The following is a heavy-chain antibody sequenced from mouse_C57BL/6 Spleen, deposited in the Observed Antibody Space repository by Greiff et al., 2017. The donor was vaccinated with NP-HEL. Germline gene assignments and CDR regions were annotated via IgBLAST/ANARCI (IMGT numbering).Heavy chain of an antibody. CDR1: GYSITSGYD. CDR2: ISYSGST. J-gene: IGHJ1*03. CDR3: ARDGYGSSYGYFDV. D-gene: IGHD1-1*01. Sequence: EVKLQESGPGMVKPSQSLSLTCTVTGYSITSGYDWHWIRHFPGNKLEWMGYISYSGSTNYNPSLKSRISLTHDTSKNHFFLKLNSVTTEDTATYYCARDGYGSSYGYFDVWGTGTTVTVSS. V-gene: IGHV3-1*01.